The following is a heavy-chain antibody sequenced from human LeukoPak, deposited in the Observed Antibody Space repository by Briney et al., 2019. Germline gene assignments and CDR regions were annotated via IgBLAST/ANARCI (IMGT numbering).Heavy chain of an antibody. CDR2: INPSGGST. J-gene: IGHJ4*02. CDR1: GYTFTSYY. V-gene: IGHV1-46*01. D-gene: IGHD3-22*01. CDR3: AREGSFTMIVAYYFDY. Sequence: ASAKVSCKASGYTFTSYYMHWVRQAPGQGLEWMGIINPSGGSTSYAQKFQGRVTMTRDMSTSTVYMELSSLRSEDTAVYYCAREGSFTMIVAYYFDYWGQGTLVTVSS.